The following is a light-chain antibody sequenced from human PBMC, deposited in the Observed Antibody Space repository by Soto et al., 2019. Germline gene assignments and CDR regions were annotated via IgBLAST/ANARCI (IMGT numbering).Light chain of an antibody. CDR2: AAS. V-gene: IGKV3-20*01. CDR3: QHYGSSVPWT. J-gene: IGKJ1*01. CDR1: QSVTTNY. Sequence: EVVLTQSPGTVSLSPGERATLSCRASQSVTTNYLAWYQQKPGQAPRLLIYAASNRATGIPDRISGSGSGTDFTLSISRVESEDFAVYYCQHYGSSVPWTFGQGTKVEIK.